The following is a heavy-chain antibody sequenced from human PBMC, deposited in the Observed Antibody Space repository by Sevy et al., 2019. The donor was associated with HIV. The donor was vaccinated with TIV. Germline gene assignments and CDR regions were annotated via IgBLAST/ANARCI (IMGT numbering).Heavy chain of an antibody. D-gene: IGHD2-15*01. J-gene: IGHJ5*02. Sequence: ASVKVSCKVSGYTLTKLSIHWVRQAPGKGLEWMGNSDPQHGETIYAQNFQGRVTMTEDTSTDTAFMELSSLTSEDTALYYCAIVGLRYFSGSSVYHGDWFDPWGQGTLVTVSS. CDR3: AIVGLRYFSGSSVYHGDWFDP. V-gene: IGHV1-24*01. CDR1: GYTLTKLS. CDR2: SDPQHGET.